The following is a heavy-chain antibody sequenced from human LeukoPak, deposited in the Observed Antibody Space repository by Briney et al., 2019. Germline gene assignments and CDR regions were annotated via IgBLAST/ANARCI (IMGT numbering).Heavy chain of an antibody. J-gene: IGHJ4*02. Sequence: SETLSLTCAVYGGSFSGYYWSWIRQPPGKGLEWIGSVYYGRSPYYNPSLESRATISVDTSKHHFSLKMSSVTAADTAVYYCARSSGTGTFSYWGQGTLVTVSS. CDR2: VYYGRSP. D-gene: IGHD6-25*01. CDR1: GGSFSGYY. CDR3: ARSSGTGTFSY. V-gene: IGHV4-34*01.